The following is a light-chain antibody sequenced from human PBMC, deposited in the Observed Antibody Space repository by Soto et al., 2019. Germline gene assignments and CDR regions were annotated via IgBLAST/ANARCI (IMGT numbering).Light chain of an antibody. CDR2: GAS. CDR1: QSVTSNY. CDR3: QQYDTSPPLT. Sequence: EIVLTQSPGTLSLSPGDRATLSCRASQSVTSNYLAWYQQKPGQAPRLLLYGASRRAIGIPDRFSGSGSGTDFTLTISRLEPEDFAVYYCQQYDTSPPLTCGGGTKVEIK. V-gene: IGKV3-20*01. J-gene: IGKJ4*01.